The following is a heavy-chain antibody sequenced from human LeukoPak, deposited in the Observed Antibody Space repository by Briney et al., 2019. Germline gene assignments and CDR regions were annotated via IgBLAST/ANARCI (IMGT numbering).Heavy chain of an antibody. CDR2: IYHSGST. CDR1: GYSISSGYY. V-gene: IGHV4-38-2*02. D-gene: IGHD1-26*01. Sequence: SPSETLSLTCTVSGYSISSGYYWGWIRQPPGKGLEWIGSIYHSGSTYYNPSLKSRVTISVDTSKNQFSLKLSSVTAADTAVYYCASSKWELLEYYYYYYMDVWGKGTTVTVSS. J-gene: IGHJ6*03. CDR3: ASSKWELLEYYYYYYMDV.